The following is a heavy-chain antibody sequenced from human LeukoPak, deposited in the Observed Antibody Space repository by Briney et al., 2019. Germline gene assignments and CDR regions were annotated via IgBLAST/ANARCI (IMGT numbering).Heavy chain of an antibody. CDR3: ARDIFLALDPFGVVIYYYYGMDV. CDR2: ISAYNGNT. D-gene: IGHD3-3*01. Sequence: GASVKVSCKASGYTFTSYGISWVRQDPGQGLEWMGWISAYNGNTNYAQKLQGRVTMTTDTSTSTAYMELRSLRSDDTAVYYCARDIFLALDPFGVVIYYYYGMDVWGQGTTVTVSS. J-gene: IGHJ6*02. CDR1: GYTFTSYG. V-gene: IGHV1-18*01.